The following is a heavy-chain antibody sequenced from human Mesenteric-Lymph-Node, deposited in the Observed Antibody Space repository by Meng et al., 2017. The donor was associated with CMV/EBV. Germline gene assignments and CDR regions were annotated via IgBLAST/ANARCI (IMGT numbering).Heavy chain of an antibody. Sequence: SETLSLTCAVYGGSFSDYYWSWIRQPPGKGLEWIGEINHSGSTNYNPSLKSRVTISVDTSKNQFSLKLNSVTAADTAVYYCASEKVVPAAITVGSYYYYYYGMDVWDQGTTVTVSS. CDR1: GGSFSDYY. V-gene: IGHV4-34*01. J-gene: IGHJ6*02. CDR3: ASEKVVPAAITVGSYYYYYYGMDV. D-gene: IGHD2-2*02. CDR2: INHSGST.